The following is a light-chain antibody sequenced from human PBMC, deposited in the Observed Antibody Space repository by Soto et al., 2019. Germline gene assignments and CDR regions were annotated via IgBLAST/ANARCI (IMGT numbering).Light chain of an antibody. J-gene: IGKJ1*01. CDR3: QQYYSYWT. CDR2: DAS. Sequence: DIQMTQSPSTLSASVGDRVIITCRASESISNWLAWYQQQPGKAPKLLIFDASSLENGVPARFSGSRSGPEFSLTISSLQPDDFATYHCQQYYSYWTFGQGTKVDIK. CDR1: ESISNW. V-gene: IGKV1-5*01.